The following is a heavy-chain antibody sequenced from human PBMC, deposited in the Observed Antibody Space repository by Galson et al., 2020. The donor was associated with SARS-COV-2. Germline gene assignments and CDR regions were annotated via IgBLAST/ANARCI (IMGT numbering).Heavy chain of an antibody. CDR2: INHSGST. J-gene: IGHJ4*02. Sequence: SETLSLTCAVYGGSFSGYYWSWIRQPPGKGLEWIGEINHSGSTNYNPSLKSRVTISVDTSKNQFSLKLSSVTAADTAVYYCARGLTPYGDYDYCGQGTLVTVSS. CDR3: ARGLTPYGDYDY. CDR1: GGSFSGYY. V-gene: IGHV4-34*01. D-gene: IGHD4-17*01.